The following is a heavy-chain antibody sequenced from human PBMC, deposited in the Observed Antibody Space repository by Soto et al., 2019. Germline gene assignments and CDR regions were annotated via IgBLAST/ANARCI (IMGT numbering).Heavy chain of an antibody. CDR3: AKSEMATTHDY. Sequence: QVQLVESGGGVVQPVRALRLSCAASGFTFSRYGMHWVRQAPGKGLEWVAVISYDGSNKYYADSVKGRFTISRDNSQNTLYLQMNSLRAEDTDVYYCAKSEMATTHDYWGQGTLVTVSS. CDR2: ISYDGSNK. CDR1: GFTFSRYG. J-gene: IGHJ4*02. D-gene: IGHD5-12*01. V-gene: IGHV3-30*18.